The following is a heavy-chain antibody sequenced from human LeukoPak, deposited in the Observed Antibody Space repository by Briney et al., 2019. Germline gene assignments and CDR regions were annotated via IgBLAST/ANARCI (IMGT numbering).Heavy chain of an antibody. D-gene: IGHD6-19*01. CDR3: ARRGGWYSRANWFDL. Sequence: GGSLRLSCAASGFTFDDYGMSWVRQAPGKGLEWVSGINWNGGSTGYADSVKGRFTISRDNPKNSLYLQMNSLRAEDTALYYCARRGGWYSRANWFDLWARGPLVTVSS. J-gene: IGHJ5*02. CDR1: GFTFDDYG. CDR2: INWNGGST. V-gene: IGHV3-20*04.